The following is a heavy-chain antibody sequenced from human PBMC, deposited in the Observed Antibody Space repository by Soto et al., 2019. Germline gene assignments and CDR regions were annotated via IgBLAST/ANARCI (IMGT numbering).Heavy chain of an antibody. V-gene: IGHV3-11*01. D-gene: IGHD7-27*01. CDR1: GFTFSDYY. Sequence: GGSLRLSCAASGFTFSDYYMSWIRQAPGKGLEWVSYISSSGSTIYYADSVKGRFTISRDNAKNSLYLQMNSLRAEDTAVYYCARGLQRGTEKYYYYYYMDVWGKGTTVTVSS. CDR3: ARGLQRGTEKYYYYYYMDV. CDR2: ISSSGSTI. J-gene: IGHJ6*03.